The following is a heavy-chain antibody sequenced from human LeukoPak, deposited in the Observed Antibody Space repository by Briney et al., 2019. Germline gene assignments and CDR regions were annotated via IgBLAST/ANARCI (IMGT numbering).Heavy chain of an antibody. D-gene: IGHD5-24*01. J-gene: IGHJ5*02. CDR1: GGSISSGDYY. Sequence: SQTLSLTCTVSGGSISSGDYYWSWIRQPPGKGLGWIGYIYYSGSTYYNPSLKSRVTVSVDTSKNQFSLKLSSVTAADTAVYYCARDGGRDGYHPRWFDPWGQGTLVTVSS. CDR2: IYYSGST. V-gene: IGHV4-30-4*08. CDR3: ARDGGRDGYHPRWFDP.